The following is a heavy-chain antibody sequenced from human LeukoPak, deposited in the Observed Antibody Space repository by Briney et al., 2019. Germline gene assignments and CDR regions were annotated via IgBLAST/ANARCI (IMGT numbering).Heavy chain of an antibody. D-gene: IGHD3-10*01. J-gene: IGHJ4*02. Sequence: SETLSLTCAVYGGSFSGYYWSWIRQPPGKGLEWIGEINHSGSTNYNPSLRSRVTISVDTSKNQFSLKLSSVTAADTAVYYCARGRYGSGSYLPYWGQGTLVTVSS. CDR2: INHSGST. CDR3: ARGRYGSGSYLPY. CDR1: GGSFSGYY. V-gene: IGHV4-34*01.